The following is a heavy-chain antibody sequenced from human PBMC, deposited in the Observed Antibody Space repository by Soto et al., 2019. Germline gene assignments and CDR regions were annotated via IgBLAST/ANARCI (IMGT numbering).Heavy chain of an antibody. J-gene: IGHJ3*01. CDR3: VRVYASNTFDL. CDR2: ISKSGSVI. D-gene: IGHD2-2*01. CDR1: GFSFISYS. V-gene: IGHV3-48*02. Sequence: EVQLVESGGNLVQAWGSLRLSWAASGFSFISYSMSWVRQAPGKGLEWVSYISKSGSVIHDADSVKGRFTISRDNAKNSLSLQMNSLRDEDPALYYCVRVYASNTFDLWGQGTVVTVSS.